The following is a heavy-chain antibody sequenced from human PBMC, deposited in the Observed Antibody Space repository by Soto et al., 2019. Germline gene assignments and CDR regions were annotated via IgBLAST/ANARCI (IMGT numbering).Heavy chain of an antibody. J-gene: IGHJ4*02. D-gene: IGHD1-26*01. Sequence: GGSLRLSCADSGFNFSSYSMNWVRQDPGKGLEWVSYISSSSSTIYYADSVKGRFTISRDNANNSLYLQINSLRDEDTAVYYCARDSGEVGANDYWGQGTLVTVSS. CDR1: GFNFSSYS. CDR3: ARDSGEVGANDY. V-gene: IGHV3-48*02. CDR2: ISSSSSTI.